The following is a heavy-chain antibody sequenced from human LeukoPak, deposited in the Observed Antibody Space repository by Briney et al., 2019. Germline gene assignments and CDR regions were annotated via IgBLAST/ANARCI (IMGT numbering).Heavy chain of an antibody. J-gene: IGHJ1*01. V-gene: IGHV4-59*01. CDR1: GGSISSYY. CDR2: IYYSGST. Sequence: KASETLSLTCTVSGGSISSYYWNWIRQPPGKGPEWIGYIYYSGSTNYNPSLKSRVTISVDTSKNQFSLKLSSVTAADTAVYYCARGGWYPESFQHWGQGALVTVSS. D-gene: IGHD6-19*01. CDR3: ARGGWYPESFQH.